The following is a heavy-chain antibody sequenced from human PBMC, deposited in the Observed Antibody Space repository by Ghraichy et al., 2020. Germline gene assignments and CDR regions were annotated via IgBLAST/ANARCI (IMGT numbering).Heavy chain of an antibody. D-gene: IGHD6-19*01. CDR3: AKRYSSGWDSEGDAFDI. Sequence: RGSLRLSCAASGFTFSSYGMHWVRQAPGKGLEWVAVISYDGSNKYYADSVKGRFTISRDNSKNTLYLQMNSLRAEDTAVYYCAKRYSSGWDSEGDAFDIWGQGTMVTVSS. J-gene: IGHJ3*02. CDR2: ISYDGSNK. V-gene: IGHV3-30*18. CDR1: GFTFSSYG.